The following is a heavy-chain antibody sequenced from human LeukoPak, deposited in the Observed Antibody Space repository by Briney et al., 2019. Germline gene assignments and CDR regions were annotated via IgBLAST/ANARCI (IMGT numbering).Heavy chain of an antibody. V-gene: IGHV4-34*01. D-gene: IGHD6-19*01. CDR2: INHSGIT. J-gene: IGHJ4*02. CDR3: ARGGGVAVADYFFDY. Sequence: SETLSLTCAVSGESFSNYFWSWIRQPPGKGLEWIGEINHSGITNYNPSLKSRVTVSEDTAKNQLSLKLSSVTAADTAVYYCARGGGVAVADYFFDYWGQGTLVTVSS. CDR1: GESFSNYF.